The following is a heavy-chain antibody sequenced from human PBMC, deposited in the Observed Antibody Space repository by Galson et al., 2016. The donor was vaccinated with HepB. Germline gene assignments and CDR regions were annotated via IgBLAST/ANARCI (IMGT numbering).Heavy chain of an antibody. CDR2: IMPRGDST. V-gene: IGHV1-46*01. Sequence: SVKVSCKASGYSFTNHYFHWVRQAPGQGLEWVGLIMPRGDSTSYAQNFQERVTMTRDPSTSTVYMALSSLRAEDTAGYSWARWNAGTTGDYYYYGMDVWGQGTTVTVSS. J-gene: IGHJ6*02. D-gene: IGHD1-1*01. CDR3: ARWNAGTTGDYYYYGMDV. CDR1: GYSFTNHY.